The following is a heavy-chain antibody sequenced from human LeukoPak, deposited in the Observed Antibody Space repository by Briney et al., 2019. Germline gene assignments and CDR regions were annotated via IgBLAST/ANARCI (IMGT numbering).Heavy chain of an antibody. CDR1: GFTFDEYG. Sequence: GGSLRLSCAASGFTFDEYGMSWVRQGPGRGLEWVSGIDRNGVSRGYADSVKGRFIISRDNAKNSLYLQMNSLRAEDTAVYYCAELGITMIGGVWGKGTTVTISS. D-gene: IGHD3-10*02. J-gene: IGHJ6*04. CDR2: IDRNGVSR. V-gene: IGHV3-20*04. CDR3: AELGITMIGGV.